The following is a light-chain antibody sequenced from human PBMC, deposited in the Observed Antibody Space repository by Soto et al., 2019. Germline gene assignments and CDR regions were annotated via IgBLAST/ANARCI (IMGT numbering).Light chain of an antibody. J-gene: IGLJ2*01. CDR2: EGS. Sequence: QSALTQPASVSGSPGQSITISCTGTSSDVGSYNLVSWYQHHPGKAPKLMIYEGSKRPSGVSNRFSGSKSDNTASLTISGLQAEDEADYYCCSYAGSSIYVVFGGGTKLTVL. CDR1: SSDVGSYNL. CDR3: CSYAGSSIYVV. V-gene: IGLV2-23*01.